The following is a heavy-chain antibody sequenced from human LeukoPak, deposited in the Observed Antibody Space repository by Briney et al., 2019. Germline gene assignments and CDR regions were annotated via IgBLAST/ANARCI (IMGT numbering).Heavy chain of an antibody. V-gene: IGHV3-23*01. D-gene: IGHD6-19*01. Sequence: GGSLRLSCAASGFTFSSYWMRWVRQAPGKGLEWVSAISGSGGSTYYADSVKGRFTISRDNSKNTLYLQMNSLRAEDTAVYYCAKVLAVAGTLGYWGQGTLVTVSS. CDR1: GFTFSSYW. J-gene: IGHJ4*02. CDR2: ISGSGGST. CDR3: AKVLAVAGTLGY.